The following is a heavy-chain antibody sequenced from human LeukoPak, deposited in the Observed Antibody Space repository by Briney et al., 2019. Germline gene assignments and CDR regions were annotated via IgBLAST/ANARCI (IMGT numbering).Heavy chain of an antibody. Sequence: GGSLRLSSIASGFSLSDYAMSWVRQAPGKGLEWVANIKQDGSEKYYVDSVKGRFTISRDNAKNSLYLQMNSLRAEDTAVYYCAREGYSSSWSYYFDYWGQGTLVTVSS. CDR3: AREGYSSSWSYYFDY. J-gene: IGHJ4*02. CDR1: GFSLSDYA. CDR2: IKQDGSEK. V-gene: IGHV3-7*01. D-gene: IGHD6-13*01.